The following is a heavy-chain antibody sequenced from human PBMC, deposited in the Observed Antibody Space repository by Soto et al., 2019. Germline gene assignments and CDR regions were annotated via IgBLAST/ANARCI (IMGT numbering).Heavy chain of an antibody. J-gene: IGHJ4*02. CDR3: ASSYYYDSSGYYLPFDY. CDR2: IYYSGST. Sequence: SETLSLTCTVSGGSISIGGYYWSCIRQHPGKGLEWIGYIYYSGSTYYNPSLKSRVTISVDTSKNQFSLKLSSVTAADTAVYYCASSYYYDSSGYYLPFDYWGQGTLVTVSS. CDR1: GGSISIGGYY. D-gene: IGHD3-22*01. V-gene: IGHV4-31*03.